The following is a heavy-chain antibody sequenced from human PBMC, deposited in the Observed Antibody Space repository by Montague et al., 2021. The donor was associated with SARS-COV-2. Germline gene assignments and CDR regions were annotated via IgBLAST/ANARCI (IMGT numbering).Heavy chain of an antibody. V-gene: IGHV3-20*04. CDR2: INWNGGST. J-gene: IGHJ6*02. CDR3: ARAGWDYYYGMDV. D-gene: IGHD1-26*01. CDR1: GFTFGDYG. Sequence: SLRLSCAASGFTFGDYGMSWVRQAPGKGLEWVSGINWNGGSTGYADSVKGRFTISRDNAKNSLYLQMNSLRAEDTALYYCARAGWDYYYGMDVWGQGTTVTVSS.